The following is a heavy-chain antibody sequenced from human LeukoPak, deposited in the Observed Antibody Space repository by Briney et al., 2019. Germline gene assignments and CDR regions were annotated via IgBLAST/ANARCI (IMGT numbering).Heavy chain of an antibody. V-gene: IGHV4-61*08. CDR1: GGSISSGDYY. Sequence: PSETLSLTCTVSGGSISSGDYYWSWIRQPPGKGLEWIGYIYYSGSTNYNPSLKSRVTISVDTSKNQFSLKLSSVTAADTAVYYCARHYSGYASGDAFDIWGQGTVVTVSS. CDR2: IYYSGST. D-gene: IGHD5-12*01. J-gene: IGHJ3*02. CDR3: ARHYSGYASGDAFDI.